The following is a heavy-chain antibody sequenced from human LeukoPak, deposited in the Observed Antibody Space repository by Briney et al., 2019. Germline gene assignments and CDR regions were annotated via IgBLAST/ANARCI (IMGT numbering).Heavy chain of an antibody. V-gene: IGHV1-2*02. J-gene: IGHJ6*03. Sequence: ASVKVSCKASGYTFAGFYIHWVRQAPGQGLEWVGWVDPISGASNYAQKFQGRVTVTSDTSTSTAYMELRSLKSDDTAVYFCARVAFSKYHYYMDVWGKGTTVTVSS. D-gene: IGHD4-11*01. CDR2: VDPISGAS. CDR3: ARVAFSKYHYYMDV. CDR1: GYTFAGFY.